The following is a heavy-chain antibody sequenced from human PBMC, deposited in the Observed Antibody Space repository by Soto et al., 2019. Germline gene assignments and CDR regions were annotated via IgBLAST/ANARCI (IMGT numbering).Heavy chain of an antibody. Sequence: SETLSLTCTVSGGSISSNYWTWIRQPPGKGLEWIGYVYNSGSTNYNPSLKSRVTISEDTSKSQFSPKVNSMTAADTAVYYCARYRREAVAGYTLDNWGQGILVTVSS. J-gene: IGHJ4*02. CDR3: ARYRREAVAGYTLDN. CDR2: VYNSGST. CDR1: GGSISSNY. D-gene: IGHD6-13*01. V-gene: IGHV4-59*01.